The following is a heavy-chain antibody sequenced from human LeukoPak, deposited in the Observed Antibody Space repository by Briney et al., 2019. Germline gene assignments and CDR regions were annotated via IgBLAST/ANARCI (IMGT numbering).Heavy chain of an antibody. CDR1: GGSISSGGHS. CDR3: ARAPMAPGFDF. Sequence: PSQTLSLTCTVSGGSISSGGHSWSWIRQPPGKGLEWIGYIFHSGSTNYNPSLKSRVTISVDTSKNQFSLKLSSVTAADTAVYYCARAPMAPGFDFWGQGTLVTVSS. J-gene: IGHJ4*02. V-gene: IGHV4-61*08. D-gene: IGHD3-10*01. CDR2: IFHSGST.